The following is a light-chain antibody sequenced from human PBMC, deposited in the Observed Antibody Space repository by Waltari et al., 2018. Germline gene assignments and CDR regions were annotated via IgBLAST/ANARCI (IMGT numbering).Light chain of an antibody. Sequence: SCRAGQSVSRTLAWYQQKPGQAPRLLIYGASSRATGIPDRFSGSGSGTDFSLTISRLEPDDSAVYFCQHYVSLPATFGQGTKVEIK. CDR3: QHYVSLPAT. J-gene: IGKJ1*01. CDR2: GAS. CDR1: QSVSRT. V-gene: IGKV3-20*01.